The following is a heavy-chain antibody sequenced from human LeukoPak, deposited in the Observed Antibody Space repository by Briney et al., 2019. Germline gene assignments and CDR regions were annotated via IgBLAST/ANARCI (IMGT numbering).Heavy chain of an antibody. V-gene: IGHV1-2*02. CDR2: INPNSGGT. Sequence: GASVKVSCKSSVYTFPGYYMHWVRHAPGQGLEWMGWINPNSGGTNYAQKFQGRVTMTRDTSISTAYMELSRLRSDDTAVYYCAREHSSSSGKVFDYWGQGTLVTVSS. CDR3: AREHSSSSGKVFDY. CDR1: VYTFPGYY. D-gene: IGHD6-6*01. J-gene: IGHJ4*02.